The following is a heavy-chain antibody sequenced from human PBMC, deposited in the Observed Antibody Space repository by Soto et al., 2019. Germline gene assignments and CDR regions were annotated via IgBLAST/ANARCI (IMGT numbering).Heavy chain of an antibody. CDR3: AKDTYYYSSSGYSIFEY. J-gene: IGHJ4*02. Sequence: QVQLVESGGGVVQPERSLRLSCEASGFIFSSYGMHWVRQAPGKGLEWVAVVSHDGSNKKYVDSVEGRFTISRDNSKNTLYLQLNSLRAEDTAVYYCAKDTYYYSSSGYSIFEYWGQGTLVTVPS. V-gene: IGHV3-30*18. CDR2: VSHDGSNK. CDR1: GFIFSSYG. D-gene: IGHD3-22*01.